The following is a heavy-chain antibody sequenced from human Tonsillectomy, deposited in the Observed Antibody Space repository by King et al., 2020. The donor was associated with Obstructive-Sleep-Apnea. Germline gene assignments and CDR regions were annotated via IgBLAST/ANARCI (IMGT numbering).Heavy chain of an antibody. CDR3: SKDRSSGSYYNGNWFDP. CDR2: IRYDGSNK. V-gene: IGHV3-30*02. Sequence: VQLVESGGGVVQPGRSLRLSCAASGFTFSSYGMHWVRQAPGKGLEGVAFIRYDGSNKYYADSVKGRFTISRDNSKNTLYLQMNSLRAEDTAVYYCSKDRSSGSYYNGNWFDPWGQGTLVTVSS. D-gene: IGHD3-10*01. J-gene: IGHJ5*02. CDR1: GFTFSSYG.